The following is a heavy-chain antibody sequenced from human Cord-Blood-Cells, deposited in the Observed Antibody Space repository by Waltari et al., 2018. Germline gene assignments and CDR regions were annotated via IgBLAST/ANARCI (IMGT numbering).Heavy chain of an antibody. V-gene: IGHV4-34*01. CDR2: INHSGST. Sequence: QVQLQQWGAGLLKPSETLSLTCAVYGGSFSGYYWSWTLQPPGKGLEWIGEINHSGSTNYNPSLKSRVTISVDTSKNQFSLKLSSVTAADTAVYYCARSLGAPGQGSFQHWGQGTLVTVSS. D-gene: IGHD3-16*01. CDR3: ARSLGAPGQGSFQH. J-gene: IGHJ1*01. CDR1: GGSFSGYY.